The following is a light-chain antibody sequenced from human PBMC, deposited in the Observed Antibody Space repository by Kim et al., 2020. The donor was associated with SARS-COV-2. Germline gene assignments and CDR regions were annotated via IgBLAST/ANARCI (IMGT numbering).Light chain of an antibody. Sequence: SYELTQPPSVSVSPGQTASITCSGDKLGDKYACWYQQKPXQSPVLVIYQDSKRPSGIPERFSGSNSGNTATLTISGTQAMDEADYYCQAWDSSTVVFGGG. V-gene: IGLV3-1*01. CDR1: KLGDKY. J-gene: IGLJ2*01. CDR2: QDS. CDR3: QAWDSSTVV.